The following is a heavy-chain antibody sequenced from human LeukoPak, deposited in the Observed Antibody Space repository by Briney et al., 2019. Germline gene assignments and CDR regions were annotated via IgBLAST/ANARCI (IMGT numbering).Heavy chain of an antibody. V-gene: IGHV4-34*01. J-gene: IGHJ3*02. CDR1: GGSFSGYY. CDR3: ARGDSVTMIVDAFDI. Sequence: SETLSLTCAVYGGSFSGYYWSWIRQPPGKGLEWIGEINHSGSTNYNPSLKGRVTISVDTSKNQFSLKLSSVTAADTAVYYCARGDSVTMIVDAFDIWGQGTMVTVSS. D-gene: IGHD3-22*01. CDR2: INHSGST.